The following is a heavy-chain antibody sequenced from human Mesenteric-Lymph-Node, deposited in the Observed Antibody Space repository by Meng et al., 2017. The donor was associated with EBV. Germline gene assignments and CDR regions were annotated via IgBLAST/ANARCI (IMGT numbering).Heavy chain of an antibody. CDR1: GASISSSNW. V-gene: IGHV4-4*02. D-gene: IGHD3-16*02. CDR3: ARIRSIWGTYQNYYFDS. J-gene: IGHJ4*02. CDR2: IFHSGST. Sequence: QGQLQESGPGLVKPSGTLSLTCAVSGASISSSNWWSWVRQSPGKGLEWIGEIFHSGSTNYNPSLKSRVTISVDKSKNQFSLNLSSVTAADTAVYYCARIRSIWGTYQNYYFDSWGQGTLVTVSS.